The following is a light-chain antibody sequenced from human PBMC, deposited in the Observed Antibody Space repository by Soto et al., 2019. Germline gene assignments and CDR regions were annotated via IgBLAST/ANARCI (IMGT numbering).Light chain of an antibody. CDR2: STN. CDR3: AAWDNSLRGYV. V-gene: IGLV1-47*02. J-gene: IGLJ1*01. CDR1: SSNIGSNY. Sequence: QSVLTQPPSASGTPEQRVTISCSGSSSNIGSNYVYWYQQLPGTAPQLLLYSTNQRPSGVPDRFSGSKSGTSASLAISGLRSEDVADYYCAAWDNSLRGYVFGTGTKLTVL.